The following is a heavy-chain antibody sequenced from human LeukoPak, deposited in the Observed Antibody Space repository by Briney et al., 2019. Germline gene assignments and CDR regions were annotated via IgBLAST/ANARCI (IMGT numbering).Heavy chain of an antibody. CDR3: ARVGGYDSSGMYYYYYGMDV. CDR1: GFTFTNYW. Sequence: GGSLRLSCVASGFTFTNYWMSWVRQAPGKGLEWVAVIWYGGSNKYYADSVKGRFTISRDNSKNTLYLQMNSLRAEDTAVYYCARVGGYDSSGMYYYYYGMDVWGQGTTVTVSS. J-gene: IGHJ6*02. D-gene: IGHD3-22*01. CDR2: IWYGGSNK. V-gene: IGHV3-33*08.